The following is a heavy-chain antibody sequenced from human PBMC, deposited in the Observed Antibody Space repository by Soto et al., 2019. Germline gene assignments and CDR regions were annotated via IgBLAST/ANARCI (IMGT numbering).Heavy chain of an antibody. V-gene: IGHV4-61*01. J-gene: IGHJ5*02. CDR2: ISYTGDT. CDR3: ARIVVGATVDL. Sequence: SETLSLTCSVSGDSVSSDRYFWTWIRQPPGKGLEWIVYISYTGDTNYNPSLKSRVTISVDTSRNQFSLTLTSVTAADTAVYFCARIVVGATVDLWGQGSLVTVSS. D-gene: IGHD1-26*01. CDR1: GDSVSSDRYF.